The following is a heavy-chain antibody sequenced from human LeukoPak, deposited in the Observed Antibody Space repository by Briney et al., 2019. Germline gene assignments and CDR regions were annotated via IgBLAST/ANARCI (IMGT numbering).Heavy chain of an antibody. CDR2: IYYSGST. D-gene: IGHD3-10*01. Sequence: PSETLSLTCTVSGGSISSGGYYWSWLRQHPGKGLEWIGYIYYSGSTYYNPSLKSRVTISVDTSKNQFSLKLSSVTAADTAVYYCARDYGPHDAFDIWGQGTMVTVSS. CDR3: ARDYGPHDAFDI. J-gene: IGHJ3*02. V-gene: IGHV4-31*03. CDR1: GGSISSGGYY.